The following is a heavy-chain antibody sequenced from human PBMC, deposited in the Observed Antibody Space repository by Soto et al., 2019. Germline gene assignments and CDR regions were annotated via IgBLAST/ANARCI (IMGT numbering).Heavy chain of an antibody. D-gene: IGHD1-1*01. CDR3: AKEGPITNWYFDY. CDR2: ISYDGNVA. Sequence: QVQLVESGGCVVQPGRSLRLSCAASGFTFSNHGMHWVRQAPGKRLEWVIVISYDGNVAYYADSVKGRFTISRDNSKNTLYLQMNSLRTEDTAMYYCAKEGPITNWYFDYWGQGTLVTVSS. V-gene: IGHV3-30*18. CDR1: GFTFSNHG. J-gene: IGHJ4*02.